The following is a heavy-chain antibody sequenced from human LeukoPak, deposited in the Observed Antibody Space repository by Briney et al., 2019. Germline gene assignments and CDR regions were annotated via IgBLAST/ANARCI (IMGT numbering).Heavy chain of an antibody. CDR2: IIPIFGIA. CDR3: ARVRSIVVVPAASEVGFDY. V-gene: IGHV1-69*04. Sequence: SVKVSCKASGGTFSSYAISWVRQAPGQGLEWMGRIIPIFGIANYAQKFQGRVTITADKSTSTAYMGLSSLRSEDTAVYYCARVRSIVVVPAASEVGFDYWGQGTLVTVSS. D-gene: IGHD2-2*01. CDR1: GGTFSSYA. J-gene: IGHJ4*02.